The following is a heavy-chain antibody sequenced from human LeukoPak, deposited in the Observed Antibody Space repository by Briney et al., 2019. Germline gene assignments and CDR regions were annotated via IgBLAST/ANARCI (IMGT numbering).Heavy chain of an antibody. CDR3: ARGTTVTPLDY. V-gene: IGHV4-31*03. CDR2: IYYSEGT. J-gene: IGHJ4*02. Sequence: SETLSLTCTVSGGSISSGGYYWSWIRQHPGKGLEWIAYIYYSEGTYYNPSLKSRVTISVDTSKNQFSLKLSSVTAADTAVYYCARGTTVTPLDYWGQGTLVTVSS. CDR1: GGSISSGGYY. D-gene: IGHD4-17*01.